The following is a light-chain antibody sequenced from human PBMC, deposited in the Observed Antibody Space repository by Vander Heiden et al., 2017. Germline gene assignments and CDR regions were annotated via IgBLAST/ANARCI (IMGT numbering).Light chain of an antibody. CDR1: QSVLYSSNNKNY. CDR2: WAS. CDR3: QQYYSTPFT. J-gene: IGKJ3*01. V-gene: IGKV4-1*01. Sequence: DIVMIQSQESLAVSQGERDTINRKASQSVLYSSNNKNYLAWYQQKPGQPPKLLIYWASTRESGVPDQFSGSGSGTDFTLTISSLQAEDVAVYYCQQYYSTPFTFGPGTKVDIK.